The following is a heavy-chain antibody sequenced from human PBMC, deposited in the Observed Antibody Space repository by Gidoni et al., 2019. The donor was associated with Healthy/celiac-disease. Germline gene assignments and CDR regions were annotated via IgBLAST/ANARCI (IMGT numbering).Heavy chain of an antibody. CDR3: AKNSSIAVAGTRYYYYGMDV. D-gene: IGHD6-19*01. J-gene: IGHJ6*02. CDR2: ISGSGGST. V-gene: IGHV3-23*01. CDR1: GFTFSSYA. Sequence: EVQLLESGGGLVQPGGSLRLSCAASGFTFSSYAISWVRQAPGKGLEWVSAISGSGGSTYYADSVKGRFTISRDNSKNTLYLQMNSLRAEDTAVYYCAKNSSIAVAGTRYYYYGMDVWGQGTTVTVSS.